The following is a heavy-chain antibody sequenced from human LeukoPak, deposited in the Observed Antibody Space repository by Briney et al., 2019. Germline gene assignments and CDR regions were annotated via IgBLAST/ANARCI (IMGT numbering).Heavy chain of an antibody. CDR1: GGSISSYY. CDR3: ARSASSGYSYGYEVAFDI. D-gene: IGHD5-18*01. CDR2: IYYSGST. V-gene: IGHV4-59*08. J-gene: IGHJ3*02. Sequence: SETLSLTCTVSGGSISSYYWSWIRQPPGKGLEWIGYIYYSGSTNYNPSLKSRVTISVDTSKNQFSLKLSSVTAADTAVYYCARSASSGYSYGYEVAFDIWGQGTMVTVSS.